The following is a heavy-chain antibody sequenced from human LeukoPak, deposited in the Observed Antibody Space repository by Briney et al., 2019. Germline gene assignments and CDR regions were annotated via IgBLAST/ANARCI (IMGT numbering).Heavy chain of an antibody. V-gene: IGHV1-69*05. J-gene: IGHJ6*03. Sequence: SVKVSCKASGGTFSSYAISWVRQAPGQGLEWMGRIILIFGTANYAQKFQGRVTITTDESTSTAYMELSSLRSEDTAVYYCAAAPYYDSSGYPYYYYYYYMDVWGKGTTVTVSS. D-gene: IGHD3-22*01. CDR3: AAAPYYDSSGYPYYYYYYYMDV. CDR1: GGTFSSYA. CDR2: IILIFGTA.